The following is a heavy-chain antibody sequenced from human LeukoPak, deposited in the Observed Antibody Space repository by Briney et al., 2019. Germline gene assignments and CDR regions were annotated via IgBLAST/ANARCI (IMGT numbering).Heavy chain of an antibody. CDR3: NGGSGSAEY. J-gene: IGHJ4*02. D-gene: IGHD3-10*01. CDR2: ISYDGSNK. Sequence: PGGSLRLSCAASGFTFSSYAMHWVRQAPGKGLEWVAVISYDGSNKYYADSVKGRFTISRDNSKNTVYLQMSSLRAEDTAVYYCNGGSGSAEYWGQGTLVTVSS. CDR1: GFTFSSYA. V-gene: IGHV3-30-3*01.